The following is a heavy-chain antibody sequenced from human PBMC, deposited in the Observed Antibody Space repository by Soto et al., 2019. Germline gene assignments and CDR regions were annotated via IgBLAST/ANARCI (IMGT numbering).Heavy chain of an antibody. CDR2: IYHSGST. J-gene: IGHJ4*02. D-gene: IGHD3-10*01. CDR1: GGSISTSNW. V-gene: IGHV4-4*02. Sequence: SETLSLTCAVSGGSISTSNWWSWVRQPPGKGLEWIGEIYHSGSTNYNPSLKSRVTISVDKSKNQFSLKLSSVTTADTAVYYCARVKASGVNFEYWGQGTLVTVS. CDR3: ARVKASGVNFEY.